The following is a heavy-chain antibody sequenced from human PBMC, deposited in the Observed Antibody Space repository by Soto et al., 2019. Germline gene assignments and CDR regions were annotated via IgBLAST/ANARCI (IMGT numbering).Heavy chain of an antibody. CDR1: GYTFTNFG. CDR3: ARTFGQLDY. V-gene: IGHV1-18*01. J-gene: IGHJ4*02. CDR2: ISAYNDKT. D-gene: IGHD3-16*01. Sequence: EASVKASCKASGYTFTNFGSSWVRQAPGQGLEWMGWISAYNDKTNYAQKFQGRVTMTTDTPTNTAYMELWSLRSDDTAVYYCARTFGQLDYWGQGTQVTVSS.